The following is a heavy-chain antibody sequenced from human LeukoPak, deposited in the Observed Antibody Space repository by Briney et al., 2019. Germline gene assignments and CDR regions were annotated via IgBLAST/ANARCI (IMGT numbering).Heavy chain of an antibody. D-gene: IGHD3-22*01. CDR2: IDWDDDK. J-gene: IGHJ4*02. CDR3: ARIPGYDSRGYYYFDC. CDR1: GFSLTTTGMC. V-gene: IGHV2-70*11. Sequence: SGPALVKYTQTLTLTCTFSGFSLTTTGMCVSWIRQPPGKALEWLARIDWDDDKYYSTSLRTRLTISKYASKNQVVLTMTNMDPVDTATYYCARIPGYDSRGYYYFDCWGQGNPVTVSS.